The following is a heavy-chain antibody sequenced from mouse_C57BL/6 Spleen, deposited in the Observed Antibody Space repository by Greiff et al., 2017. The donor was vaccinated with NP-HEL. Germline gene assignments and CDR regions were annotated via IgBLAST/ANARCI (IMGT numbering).Heavy chain of an antibody. D-gene: IGHD2-5*01. CDR3: ARENSNYAGYAMDY. CDR2: ISSGSSTI. CDR1: GFTFSDYG. V-gene: IGHV5-17*01. Sequence: EVQRVESGGGLVKPGGSLKLSCAASGFTFSDYGMHWVRQAPEKGLEWVAYISSGSSTIYYADTVKGRFTISRDNAKNTLFLQMTSLRSEDTAMYYCARENSNYAGYAMDYWGQGTSVTVSS. J-gene: IGHJ4*01.